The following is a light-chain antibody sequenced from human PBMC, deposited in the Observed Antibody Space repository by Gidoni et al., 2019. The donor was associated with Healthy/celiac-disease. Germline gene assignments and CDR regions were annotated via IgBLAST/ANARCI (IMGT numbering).Light chain of an antibody. J-gene: IGLJ3*02. V-gene: IGLV3-21*04. CDR2: YDS. Sequence: SYVPTQPPSVSVAPGKTARITCGGNHIGSKSVHWYQQKPGQAPVLVIYYDSDRPSGIPERFSGSNSGNTATLTISRVEAGDEADYYCQVWDSSSDSHWVFGGGTKLTVL. CDR3: QVWDSSSDSHWV. CDR1: HIGSKS.